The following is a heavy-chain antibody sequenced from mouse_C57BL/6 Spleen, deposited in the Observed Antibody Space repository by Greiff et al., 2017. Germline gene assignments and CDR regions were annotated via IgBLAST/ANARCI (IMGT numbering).Heavy chain of an antibody. Sequence: QVHVKQPGAELVKPGASVKVSCKASGYTFTSYWMHWVKQRPGQGLEWIGRIHPSDSDTNYNQKFKGKATLTVDKSSSTAYMQLSSLTSEDSAVYYCAIPNYDYAPFFDYWGQGTTLTVSS. CDR2: IHPSDSDT. CDR1: GYTFTSYW. J-gene: IGHJ2*01. D-gene: IGHD2-4*01. CDR3: AIPNYDYAPFFDY. V-gene: IGHV1-74*01.